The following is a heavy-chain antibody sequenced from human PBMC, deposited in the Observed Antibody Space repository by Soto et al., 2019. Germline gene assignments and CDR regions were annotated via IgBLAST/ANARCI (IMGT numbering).Heavy chain of an antibody. CDR1: GDSIISSDFY. V-gene: IGHV4-39*01. Sequence: SDTRSLTCPVSGDSIISSDFYWGWVRQPPGKCLEWIGSIFYLGSSYYNPSLKSRVTMSVDTSKNQFSLRLRSVTAADTALYFCARHSLALRKNNWFDPWGQGIMVNVSS. D-gene: IGHD3-3*02. J-gene: IGHJ5*02. CDR3: ARHSLALRKNNWFDP. CDR2: IFYLGSS.